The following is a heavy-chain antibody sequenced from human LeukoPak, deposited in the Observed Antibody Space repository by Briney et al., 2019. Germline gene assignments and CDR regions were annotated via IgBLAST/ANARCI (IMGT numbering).Heavy chain of an antibody. CDR2: IYYSGST. D-gene: IGHD4-11*01. Sequence: SETLSLTCTVSGGSISSHYWSWIRQPPGKGLEWIGYIYYSGSTNYNPSLKSRVTISVDTSKNQFSLKLSSVTAADTAVYYCARSLQLARNWLDPWGQGTLVTVSS. V-gene: IGHV4-59*11. J-gene: IGHJ5*02. CDR1: GGSISSHY. CDR3: ARSLQLARNWLDP.